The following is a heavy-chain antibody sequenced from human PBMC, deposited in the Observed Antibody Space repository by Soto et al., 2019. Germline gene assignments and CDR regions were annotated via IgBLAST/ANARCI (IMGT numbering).Heavy chain of an antibody. Sequence: QVQLQESGPGLVKPSQTLSLTCTVSGGSISSGDYYWSWIRQPPGKGLEWIGYIYYSGRTSYNPSLKSRVTISVDTSKNQFALELSSVTAADTAVYYCARAVTQPDYYYYGMDVWGQGTTVTVSS. CDR3: ARAVTQPDYYYYGMDV. J-gene: IGHJ6*02. D-gene: IGHD4-4*01. CDR2: IYYSGRT. V-gene: IGHV4-30-4*01. CDR1: GGSISSGDYY.